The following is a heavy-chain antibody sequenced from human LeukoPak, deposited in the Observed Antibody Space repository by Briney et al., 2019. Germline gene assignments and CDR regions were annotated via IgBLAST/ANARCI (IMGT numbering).Heavy chain of an antibody. D-gene: IGHD2-8*01. J-gene: IGHJ4*02. CDR3: ARGAYD. CDR2: IYSGGGGGSI. CDR1: GFSVSDNY. Sequence: GGSLRFSCAASGFSVSDNYMNWVRQAPGKGLEWVSVIYSGGGGGSIYYADSVKGRFTLSRDNSQNTVYLQMNSLRAEDTAVYYCARGAYDWGQGTLVTVSS. V-gene: IGHV3-53*01.